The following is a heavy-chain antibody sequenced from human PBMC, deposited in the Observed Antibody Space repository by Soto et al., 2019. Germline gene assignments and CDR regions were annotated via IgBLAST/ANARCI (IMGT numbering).Heavy chain of an antibody. D-gene: IGHD2-15*01. Sequence: PGGSLRLSCAASGFTFGDYAMHWVRQAPGKGLEWVSGISSNSGTIAYADSVKGRFTFSRDNAKNSLSLQMNSLRVEDTALYYCAKAPYGGIRYWYFDLWGRGTLVTVSS. V-gene: IGHV3-9*01. CDR2: ISSNSGTI. CDR1: GFTFGDYA. CDR3: AKAPYGGIRYWYFDL. J-gene: IGHJ2*01.